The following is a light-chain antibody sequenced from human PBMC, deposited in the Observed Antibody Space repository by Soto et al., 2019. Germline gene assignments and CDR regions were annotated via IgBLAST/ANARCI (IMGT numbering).Light chain of an antibody. CDR1: SSNIGSNT. CDR2: NNN. V-gene: IGLV1-44*01. J-gene: IGLJ1*01. Sequence: QSVLTQPPSASGTPGQRVTISCSGSSSNIGSNTVNWYQQLPGTAPKLLIYNNNQRPSGVPVRFSGSKSGTSASLAIGGLQSEDEADYYCAAWDDSLNGLVFGTGTKVTVL. CDR3: AAWDDSLNGLV.